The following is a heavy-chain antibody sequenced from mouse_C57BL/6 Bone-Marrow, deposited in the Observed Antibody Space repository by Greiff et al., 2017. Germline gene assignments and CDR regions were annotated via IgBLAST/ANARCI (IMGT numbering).Heavy chain of an antibody. CDR3: ARSYYYGSSFYWYFDV. J-gene: IGHJ1*03. D-gene: IGHD1-1*01. CDR1: GFSLSTFGMG. V-gene: IGHV8-8*01. CDR2: IWWDDDK. Sequence: QVTLKVSGPGILQPSQTLSLTCSFSGFSLSTFGMGVGWIRQPSGKGLEWLAHIWWDDDKYYNPALKSRLTISKDTSKNQVFLKIANVDTADTATYYCARSYYYGSSFYWYFDVWGTGTTVTVSS.